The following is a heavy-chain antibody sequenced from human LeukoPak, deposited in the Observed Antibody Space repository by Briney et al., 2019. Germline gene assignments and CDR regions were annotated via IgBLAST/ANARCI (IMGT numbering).Heavy chain of an antibody. CDR2: INPNSGGT. CDR1: GYTFTDYY. CDR3: ARGEVIYGLDP. Sequence: ASVKVSCKASGYTFTDYYMHWVRQAPGQGLEWMGWINPNSGGTNYAQKFQGRVTMTRDTSISTAYMEVSRLRSDDTAIYYCARGEVIYGLDPWGQGSLVTVSS. J-gene: IGHJ5*02. V-gene: IGHV1-2*02. D-gene: IGHD1-26*01.